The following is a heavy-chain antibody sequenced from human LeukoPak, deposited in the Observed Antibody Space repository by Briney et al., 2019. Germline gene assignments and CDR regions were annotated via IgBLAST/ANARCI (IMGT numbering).Heavy chain of an antibody. CDR2: IGGGGGST. J-gene: IGHJ4*02. CDR1: GFTFSIFA. V-gene: IGHV3-23*01. CDR3: ARVDTSTWFSSPFDY. D-gene: IGHD6-13*01. Sequence: GGSLRLSCAASGFTFSIFAMTWVRQAPGKGLEWVSGIGGGGGSTYYADSVKGRSTISRDNSENTVFLQMNSLRAEDTAVYYCARVDTSTWFSSPFDYWGRGTLVTVSS.